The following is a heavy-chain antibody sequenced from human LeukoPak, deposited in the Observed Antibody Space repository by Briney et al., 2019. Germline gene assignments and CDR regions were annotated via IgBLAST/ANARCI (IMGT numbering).Heavy chain of an antibody. V-gene: IGHV3-48*03. CDR1: GFSFSSYE. J-gene: IGHJ6*02. CDR3: ARELYSYDSDYYYFGMDV. Sequence: GGSLRLSCAASGFSFSSYEMNWVRQAPGKGLEWVSYISSSGSTIYYADSVKGRFTTSRDNAKNSLYMQINSLRAEDRALYYCARELYSYDSDYYYFGMDVWGQGTTVTVPS. D-gene: IGHD3-22*01. CDR2: ISSSGSTI.